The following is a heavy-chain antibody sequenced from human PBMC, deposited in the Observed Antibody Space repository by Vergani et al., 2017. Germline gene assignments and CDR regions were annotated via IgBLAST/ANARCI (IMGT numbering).Heavy chain of an antibody. J-gene: IGHJ4*02. CDR2: ISGSGGST. CDR3: AKDGDGYNTFDY. V-gene: IGHV3-23*01. Sequence: EVQLLESGGGLVQPGGSLRLSCAASGFTFSSYAMSWVRQAPGKGLEWVSAISGSGGSTYYADSVKGRFTISRDNSKNTLYLQMNSLRAEYTAVYYCAKDGDGYNTFDYWGQGTLVTVSS. D-gene: IGHD5-24*01. CDR1: GFTFSSYA.